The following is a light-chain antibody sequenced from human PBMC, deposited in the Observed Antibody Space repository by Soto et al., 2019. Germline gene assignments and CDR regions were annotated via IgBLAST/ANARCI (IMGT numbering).Light chain of an antibody. J-gene: IGLJ2*01. CDR1: SSDVGGYNY. CDR3: SSYTSISTPVV. CDR2: DVS. V-gene: IGLV2-14*01. Sequence: QSALTQPASVSGSPGQSITISCTGTSSDVGGYNYVSWYQQHPGKSPKLMIYDVSNRPSGVSNRFSGSKSGNTASLTISGLQAEDEADYYCSSYTSISTPVVFGGGTQLTVL.